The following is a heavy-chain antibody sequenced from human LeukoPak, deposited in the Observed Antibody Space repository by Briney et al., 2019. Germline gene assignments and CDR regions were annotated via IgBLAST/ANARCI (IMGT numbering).Heavy chain of an antibody. V-gene: IGHV4-34*01. Sequence: SETLSLTCAVYGGSFSGYYWSWIRQPPGKGLQWIGEINHSGSTNYNPSLKSRVTISVDTSKNRFSLKLSSVTAADTAVYYCARATGGIGSSSAGFVPYYFDYWGQGTLVTVSS. D-gene: IGHD6-6*01. J-gene: IGHJ4*02. CDR3: ARATGGIGSSSAGFVPYYFDY. CDR1: GGSFSGYY. CDR2: INHSGST.